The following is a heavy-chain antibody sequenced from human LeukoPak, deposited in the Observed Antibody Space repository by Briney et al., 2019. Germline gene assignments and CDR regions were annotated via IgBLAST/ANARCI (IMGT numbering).Heavy chain of an antibody. V-gene: IGHV3-74*01. CDR2: ISTDGSQT. Sequence: PWGSLRLSCAASGLTFSSHWMHWVRQAPGKGLVWVSQISTDGSQTFYADSVKGRFTISRDNAQNTLFLQMDSLRPEDTAVYYCVRSLRSADFWGQGTLVTVSS. J-gene: IGHJ4*02. CDR1: GLTFSSHW. CDR3: VRSLRSADF.